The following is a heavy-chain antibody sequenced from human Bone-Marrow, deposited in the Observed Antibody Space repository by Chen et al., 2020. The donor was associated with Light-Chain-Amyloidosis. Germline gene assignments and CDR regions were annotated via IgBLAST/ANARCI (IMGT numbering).Heavy chain of an antibody. D-gene: IGHD3-3*01. J-gene: IGHJ2*01. V-gene: IGHV3-20*04. CDR1: GFTFDDYG. Sequence: EVQLVESGGRVVRPGGSLRLSCAASGFTFDDYGMGGVRQAPGKGLEWVSGINWNGGRTGYADFVKGRFTISRDNAKNSLDLQMNTLSPEDTALYYCAREAGVGITYYFDLWGPGTLVTVSS. CDR3: AREAGVGITYYFDL. CDR2: INWNGGRT.